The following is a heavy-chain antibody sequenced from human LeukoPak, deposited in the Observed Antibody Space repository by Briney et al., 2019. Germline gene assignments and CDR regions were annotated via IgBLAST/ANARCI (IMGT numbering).Heavy chain of an antibody. J-gene: IGHJ1*01. V-gene: IGHV4-59*08. CDR2: IHSSGST. Sequence: PAETLTVSCTVSGGSISSYYWSWVRQPPGKGLEWIGYIHSSGSTYYNPSLKSRFTIPVDTSKNQFSLKLTSVTAADTAVYYCARGSGAAGSLGTRGQGTLVTVSS. D-gene: IGHD1-14*01. CDR3: ARGSGAAGSLGT. CDR1: GGSISSYY.